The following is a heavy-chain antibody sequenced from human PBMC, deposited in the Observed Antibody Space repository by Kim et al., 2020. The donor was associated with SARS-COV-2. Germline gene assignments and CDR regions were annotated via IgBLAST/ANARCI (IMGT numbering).Heavy chain of an antibody. CDR1: GFTFDDYA. J-gene: IGHJ6*02. CDR2: ISWNSGSI. Sequence: GGSLRLSCAASGFTFDDYAMHWVRQAPGKGLEWVSGISWNSGSIGYADSVKGRFTISRDNAKNSLYLQMNSLRAEDTALYYCAKDTGGRGYRSGMDVWGQGTTVTVSS. D-gene: IGHD5-12*01. CDR3: AKDTGGRGYRSGMDV. V-gene: IGHV3-9*01.